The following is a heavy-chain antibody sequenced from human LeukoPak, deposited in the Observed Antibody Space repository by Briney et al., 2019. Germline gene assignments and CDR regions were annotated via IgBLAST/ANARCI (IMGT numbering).Heavy chain of an antibody. V-gene: IGHV4-30-2*01. CDR3: ARKGGVYGGNSGIRY. D-gene: IGHD4-23*01. CDR1: GGSISSGGYY. CDR2: IYHSGST. J-gene: IGHJ4*02. Sequence: SQTLSLTCTVSGGSISSGGYYWSWIRQPPGKGLEWIGYIYHSGSTYYNPSLKSRVTISVDRSKNQFSLKLSSVTAADTAAYYCARKGGVYGGNSGIRYWGQGTLVTVSS.